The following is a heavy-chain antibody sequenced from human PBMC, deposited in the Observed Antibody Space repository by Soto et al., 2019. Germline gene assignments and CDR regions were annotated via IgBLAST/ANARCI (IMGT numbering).Heavy chain of an antibody. V-gene: IGHV4-4*07. CDR2: IHDTGRT. CDR1: GDSLSTYY. CDR3: ARESVSGTYRFDS. Sequence: SETLSLTCTVSGDSLSTYYWSWIRQPAGERLEWIGRIHDTGRTNYNPSLKSRVTMSVDTSKNQFSLRVNSVAAADTAVYYCARESVSGTYRFDSWGQGTLVTVSS. J-gene: IGHJ4*02. D-gene: IGHD3-16*02.